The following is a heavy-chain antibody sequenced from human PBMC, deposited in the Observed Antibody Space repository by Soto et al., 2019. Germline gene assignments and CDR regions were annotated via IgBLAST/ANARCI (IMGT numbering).Heavy chain of an antibody. Sequence: ASVKVSCTASGYTFTSYYMHWVRQAPGQGLEWMGIINPSGGSTSYAQKFQGRVTMTRDTSTSTVYMELSSLRSEDTAVYYCARALGESSSWPSPWDYWGQGTLVTVSS. CDR2: INPSGGST. CDR3: ARALGESSSWPSPWDY. CDR1: GYTFTSYY. V-gene: IGHV1-46*01. D-gene: IGHD6-13*01. J-gene: IGHJ4*02.